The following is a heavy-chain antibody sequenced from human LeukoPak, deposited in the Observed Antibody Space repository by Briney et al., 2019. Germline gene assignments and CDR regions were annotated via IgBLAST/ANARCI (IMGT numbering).Heavy chain of an antibody. Sequence: SETLSLTCTVSGGSVSSGSYYWNWIRQPAGKGLEWIGRIYTSGSTNYNPSLKSRVTMSVDTSKNQFSLKLSSVTAADTAVYYCARAYTAMANNDAFDIWGQGTMVSVSS. V-gene: IGHV4-61*02. J-gene: IGHJ3*02. D-gene: IGHD5-18*01. CDR3: ARAYTAMANNDAFDI. CDR2: IYTSGST. CDR1: GGSVSSGSYY.